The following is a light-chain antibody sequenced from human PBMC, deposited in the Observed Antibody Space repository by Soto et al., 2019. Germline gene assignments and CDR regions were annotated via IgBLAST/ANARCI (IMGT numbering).Light chain of an antibody. CDR1: PSVGTD. Sequence: ELVLTQSPATLSLSPGERANLSCRASPSVGTDSVWHQHKPGQPPRLLISDASTRASGIPVRFSGSGPETDVSLTVFNLEPDDFAVYYCQRRSNWPGTFSQGTKVEIK. CDR3: QRRSNWPGT. CDR2: DAS. J-gene: IGKJ2*01. V-gene: IGKV3-11*01.